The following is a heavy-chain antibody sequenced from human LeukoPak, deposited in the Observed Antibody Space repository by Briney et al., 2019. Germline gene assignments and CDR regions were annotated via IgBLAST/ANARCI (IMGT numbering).Heavy chain of an antibody. V-gene: IGHV3-53*01. D-gene: IGHD6-13*01. CDR2: IYSGGST. CDR1: GFTVSSNC. Sequence: GGSLRLSCAASGFTVSSNCMGWVRQAPGKGLEWVSVIYSGGSTCYADSVKGRFTISRDNSKNTLYLQMNSLRAEDTAVYYCARAYGSSWPFDYWGQGTLVTVSS. J-gene: IGHJ4*02. CDR3: ARAYGSSWPFDY.